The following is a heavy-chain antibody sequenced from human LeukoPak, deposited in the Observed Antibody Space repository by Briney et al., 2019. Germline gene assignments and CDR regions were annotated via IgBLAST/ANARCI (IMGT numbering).Heavy chain of an antibody. V-gene: IGHV4-59*01. Sequence: SETLSLTCTVSGGSISSNYWSWIRQPPGKGLEWIGYIYYSGSTNYNPSLKSRVTISVDTSKNQFSLKLSSVTAADTAVYYCARLGGIWFGELLWVFDYWGQGTLVTVSS. J-gene: IGHJ4*02. CDR3: ARLGGIWFGELLWVFDY. CDR2: IYYSGST. D-gene: IGHD3-10*01. CDR1: GGSISSNY.